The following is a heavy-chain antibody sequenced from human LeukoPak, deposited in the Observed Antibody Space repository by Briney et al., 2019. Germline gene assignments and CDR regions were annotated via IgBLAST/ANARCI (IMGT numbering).Heavy chain of an antibody. CDR3: ARVRYCSGGSCYLSEGMDV. CDR2: INHSGST. CDR1: GGSFSGYY. V-gene: IGHV4-34*01. Sequence: SETLSLTCAVHGGSFSGYYWSWIRQPPGKGLEWIGEINHSGSTNYNPSLKSRVTISVDTSKNQFSLKLSSVTAADTAVYYCARVRYCSGGSCYLSEGMDVWGQGTTVTVSS. D-gene: IGHD2-15*01. J-gene: IGHJ6*02.